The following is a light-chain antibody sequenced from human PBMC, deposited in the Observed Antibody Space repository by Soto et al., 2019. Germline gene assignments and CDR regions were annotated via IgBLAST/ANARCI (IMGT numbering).Light chain of an antibody. CDR3: SSYTSSSTVV. CDR1: SSDVGGYKY. Sequence: QSVLTQPASVSGSPGQSITISCTGTSSDVGGYKYVSWYQQHPGKAPKLMIYDVSNRPSGVSNRFSGSKSGNTASLTISGLQAEDEADHYCSSYTSSSTVVFGGGTKVTVL. V-gene: IGLV2-14*01. CDR2: DVS. J-gene: IGLJ2*01.